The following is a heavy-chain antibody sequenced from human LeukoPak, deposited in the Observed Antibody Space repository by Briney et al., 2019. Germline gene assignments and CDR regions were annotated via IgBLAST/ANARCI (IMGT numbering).Heavy chain of an antibody. CDR1: GGSIISYY. CDR3: ARGYDGSGYYYRNWYFDL. D-gene: IGHD3-22*01. CDR2: IYYSGST. J-gene: IGHJ2*01. V-gene: IGHV4-59*08. Sequence: SETLSLTCTVSGGSIISYYWSWIRQPPGKGLEWIGYIYYSGSTNYNPSLKSRVTISVDTSKNQFSLKLSSVTAADTAVYYCARGYDGSGYYYRNWYFDLWGRGTLVTVSS.